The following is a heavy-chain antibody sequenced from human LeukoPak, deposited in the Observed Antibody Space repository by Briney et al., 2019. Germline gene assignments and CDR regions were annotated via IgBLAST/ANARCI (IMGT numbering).Heavy chain of an antibody. Sequence: GGSLRLSCADSGFTFSSYWMRWVRQAPGKGLEWVANMNQDGSEKYYVDSVKGRFTISRDNAKNSLYLQMNSLRAEDTAVYYCARAAYSSDWYGYYYYYYMDVWGKGTTVTVSS. J-gene: IGHJ6*03. CDR1: GFTFSSYW. V-gene: IGHV3-7*01. CDR3: ARAAYSSDWYGYYYYYYMDV. CDR2: MNQDGSEK. D-gene: IGHD6-19*01.